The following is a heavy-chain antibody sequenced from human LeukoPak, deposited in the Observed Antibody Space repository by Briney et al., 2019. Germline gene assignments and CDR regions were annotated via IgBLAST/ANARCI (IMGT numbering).Heavy chain of an antibody. Sequence: ASVKVSCKASGGTFSSYAISWVRQAPVQGLEWMGGIIPIFGTANYAQKFQGRVTITADESTSTAYMELSSLRSEDTAVYYCVAEIYGGNSDCCTFDFWGPGTPVTVSS. CDR1: GGTFSSYA. J-gene: IGHJ3*01. CDR2: IIPIFGTA. V-gene: IGHV1-69*13. CDR3: VAEIYGGNSDCCTFDF. D-gene: IGHD4-23*01.